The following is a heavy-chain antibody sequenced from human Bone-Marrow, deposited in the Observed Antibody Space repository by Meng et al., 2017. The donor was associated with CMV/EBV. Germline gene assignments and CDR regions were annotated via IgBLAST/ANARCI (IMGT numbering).Heavy chain of an antibody. D-gene: IGHD2-2*01. CDR3: ARGGFCSNNNCYGGFDY. CDR2: IKEDGSEK. Sequence: GGSLRLSCAASGFTFSSYAMTWVRQAPGKGLEWVANIKEDGSEKYYVDSVRGRFTISRDNAKTSLYLQMNSLRVEDTAVYFCARGGFCSNNNCYGGFDYWGQGTLVTVSS. J-gene: IGHJ4*02. CDR1: GFTFSSYA. V-gene: IGHV3-7*01.